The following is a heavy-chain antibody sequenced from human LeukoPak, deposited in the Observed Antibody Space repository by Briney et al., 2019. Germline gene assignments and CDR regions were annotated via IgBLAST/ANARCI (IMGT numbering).Heavy chain of an antibody. D-gene: IGHD2/OR15-2a*01. J-gene: IGHJ3*02. CDR3: ARRDPESDAFDI. CDR1: GFTFNGYA. Sequence: GGSLRLSCAASGFTFNGYAMSWVRQAPGKGLEWVSAIGARGGTTYYADSVKGRFTISRDNSKNTLYLQMNSLRAEDTAVYYCARRDPESDAFDIWGQGTMVTVSS. CDR2: IGARGGTT. V-gene: IGHV3-23*01.